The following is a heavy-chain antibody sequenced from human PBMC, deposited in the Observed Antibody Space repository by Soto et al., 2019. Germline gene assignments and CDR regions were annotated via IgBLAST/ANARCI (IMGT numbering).Heavy chain of an antibody. CDR1: GGSISSYY. CDR2: IYYSGST. J-gene: IGHJ5*02. Sequence: PSETLSLTCTVSGGSISSYYWSWIRQPPGKGLEWIGYIYYSGSTNYNPSLKSRVTISVDTSKNQFSLKLSSVTAADTAVYYCASNFEYSSAWYWFDPWGQGTLVTVSS. D-gene: IGHD6-19*01. V-gene: IGHV4-59*08. CDR3: ASNFEYSSAWYWFDP.